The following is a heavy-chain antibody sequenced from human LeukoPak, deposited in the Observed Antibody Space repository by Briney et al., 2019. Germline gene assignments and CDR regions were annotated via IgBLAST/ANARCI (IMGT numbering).Heavy chain of an antibody. D-gene: IGHD5-18*01. CDR1: GFTFSSYG. CDR2: ISYDGSNK. Sequence: PGGSLRLSCAASGFTFSSYGMHWVRQAPGKGLEWVAVISYDGSNKYYADSVKGRFTISRDNSKNTLYLQMNSLRAEDTAVYYCAKSGCSYGYLDYWGQGTLVTVSS. J-gene: IGHJ4*02. CDR3: AKSGCSYGYLDY. V-gene: IGHV3-30*18.